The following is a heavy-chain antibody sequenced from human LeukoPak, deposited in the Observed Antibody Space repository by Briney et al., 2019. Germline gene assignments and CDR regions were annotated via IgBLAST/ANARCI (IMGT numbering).Heavy chain of an antibody. D-gene: IGHD3-10*01. CDR1: GYTFTSYG. V-gene: IGHV1-18*01. Sequence: ASVKVSCKASGYTFTSYGISWVRQAPGQGLEWMGWISAYNGNTNYAQKLQGRITMTTDTSTSTAYMELRSLRSDDTAVYYCARIFTILDAFDIWGQGTMVTVSS. J-gene: IGHJ3*02. CDR3: ARIFTILDAFDI. CDR2: ISAYNGNT.